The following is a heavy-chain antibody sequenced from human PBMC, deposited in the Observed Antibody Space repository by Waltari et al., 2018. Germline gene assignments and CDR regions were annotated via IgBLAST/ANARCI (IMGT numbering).Heavy chain of an antibody. CDR1: GGSFSDYY. CDR2: INHSGNT. Sequence: QVQLQQWGAGLLKPSETLSLTCAVYGGSFSDYYRSWIRQPPGKGLEWIGEINHSGNTNYNPSLKSRVTISVDTSKNQFSLKLSSVTAADTAVYYCGRRGIVVVWGQGTLVTVSS. J-gene: IGHJ4*02. CDR3: GRRGIVVV. V-gene: IGHV4-34*01. D-gene: IGHD3-22*01.